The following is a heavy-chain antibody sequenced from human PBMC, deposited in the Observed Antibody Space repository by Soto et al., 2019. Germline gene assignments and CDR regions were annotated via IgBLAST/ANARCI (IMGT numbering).Heavy chain of an antibody. J-gene: IGHJ4*02. CDR2: ISSSGGTI. D-gene: IGHD5-18*01. CDR1: GFTFSSYE. Sequence: GGSLRLSCAASGFTFSSYEMNWVRQAPGKGLEWVSYISSSGGTIYYADSVKGRFTISRDNAKNSLYLQMNSLRAEDTAVYYCASSLRWLQQTDYFDYWGQGTLVTVSS. CDR3: ASSLRWLQQTDYFDY. V-gene: IGHV3-48*03.